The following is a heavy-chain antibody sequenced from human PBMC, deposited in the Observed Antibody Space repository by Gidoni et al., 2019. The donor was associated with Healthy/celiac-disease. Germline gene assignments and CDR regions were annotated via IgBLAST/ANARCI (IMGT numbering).Heavy chain of an antibody. Sequence: QLQLPVSLPGLVKPSEPLSLTCTVYVCSISSSSYYWGWIRQPPGKGLEWIVSIYYSGSTYYNTYLKSRVTISVDKSKKQFSMKLSYVTEADTAVYYCARQGYGNFGDYWGQGTMVTVSS. D-gene: IGHD1-7*01. CDR1: VCSISSSSYY. J-gene: IGHJ4*02. CDR3: ARQGYGNFGDY. CDR2: IYYSGST. V-gene: IGHV4-39*01.